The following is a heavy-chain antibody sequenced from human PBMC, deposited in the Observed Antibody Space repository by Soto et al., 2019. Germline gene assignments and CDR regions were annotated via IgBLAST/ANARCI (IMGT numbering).Heavy chain of an antibody. V-gene: IGHV3-23*01. J-gene: IGHJ4*02. D-gene: IGHD3-3*01. CDR2: ITDSGAST. CDR1: GLTLSSHA. Sequence: GGSLRLSCAASGLTLSSHAMRWVRQAPGKGLEWVSSITDSGASTYYGDSVKGRCTISRDNSKNTLYLQMNSLRAEDTAAYYCASASRGFFQFDYSGQGTLVTVSS. CDR3: ASASRGFFQFDY.